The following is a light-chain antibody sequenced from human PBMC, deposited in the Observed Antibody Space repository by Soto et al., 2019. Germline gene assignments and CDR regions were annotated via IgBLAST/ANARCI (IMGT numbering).Light chain of an antibody. CDR3: SSYTSSSTYV. Sequence: QSVLTQPASVSVSPGQSITISCTGTSSDVGGYNYVSWSQRHPGKAPQLMIYEVSKRPSGVSNRFSGSKSGNTASLTISGLQAEDEADYYCSSYTSSSTYVFGTGTKVTVL. CDR1: SSDVGGYNY. CDR2: EVS. V-gene: IGLV2-14*01. J-gene: IGLJ1*01.